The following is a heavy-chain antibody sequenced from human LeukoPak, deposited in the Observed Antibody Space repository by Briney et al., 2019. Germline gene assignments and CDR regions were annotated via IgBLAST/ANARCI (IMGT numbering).Heavy chain of an antibody. D-gene: IGHD6-13*01. V-gene: IGHV3-11*04. CDR2: ISNSESTK. J-gene: IGHJ6*03. CDR1: GFTFSDYY. Sequence: RSGGSLRLSCAASGFTFSDYYMSWIRQAPGKGLEWISYISNSESTKYYADFVKGRFTISRDNAKNSLYLQMNSLRAEDTAVYYCARAPKGYSSPWAYYYYYMDVWGKGTTVTVSS. CDR3: ARAPKGYSSPWAYYYYYMDV.